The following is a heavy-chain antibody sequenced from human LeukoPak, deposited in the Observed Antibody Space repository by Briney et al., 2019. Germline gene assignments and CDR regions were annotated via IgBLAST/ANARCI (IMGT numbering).Heavy chain of an antibody. CDR3: ARVGRYGSGSLDY. J-gene: IGHJ4*02. Sequence: GGSLRLSCAASGFTFSSYSMNWVRQAPGKGLEWVSSISSSSSYIYYADSVKGRFTISRDNAKNSLYLQMNSLRAEDTAVYYCARVGRYGSGSLDYWGQGTLVTVSS. CDR2: ISSSSSYI. CDR1: GFTFSSYS. D-gene: IGHD3-10*01. V-gene: IGHV3-21*01.